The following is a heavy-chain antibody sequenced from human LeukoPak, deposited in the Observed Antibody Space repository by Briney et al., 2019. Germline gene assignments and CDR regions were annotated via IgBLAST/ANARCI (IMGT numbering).Heavy chain of an antibody. CDR2: ISLAGRT. V-gene: IGHV4-4*02. D-gene: IGHD1-26*01. J-gene: IGHJ4*02. Sequence: PSGTLSLTCGVSGGSISGTNWCRWVRQPPGQGLEWSGEISLAGRTNYNPPLNGRVTMSLDKSSNQVSLLLTSVTAAYMATYDCSKESGAFCPFGYWGQGTLVIVSS. CDR3: SKESGAFCPFGY. CDR1: GGSISGTNW.